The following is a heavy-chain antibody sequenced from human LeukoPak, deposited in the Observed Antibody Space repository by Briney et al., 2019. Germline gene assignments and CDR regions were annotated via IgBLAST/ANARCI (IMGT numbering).Heavy chain of an antibody. V-gene: IGHV1-18*01. CDR3: ARSSGYYGPHYYYYGMDV. CDR1: GYTFTSYG. Sequence: ASVKVSCKASGYTFTSYGTSWVRQAPGQGLEWMGWISAYNGNTNYAQKLQGRVTMTTDTSTSTAYMELRSLRSDDTAVYYCARSSGYYGPHYYYYGMDVWGQGTTVTVSS. D-gene: IGHD3-22*01. J-gene: IGHJ6*02. CDR2: ISAYNGNT.